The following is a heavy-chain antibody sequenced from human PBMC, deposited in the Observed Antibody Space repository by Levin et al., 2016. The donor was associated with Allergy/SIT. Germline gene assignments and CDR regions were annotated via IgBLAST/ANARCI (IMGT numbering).Heavy chain of an antibody. CDR3: ARSGTEAIEY. V-gene: IGHV4-59*13. J-gene: IGHJ4*02. CDR2: GYYSGTT. Sequence: PGKGLEWIGYGYYSGTTKYNPSLESRVTISVDTSKNQFSLKLSSVTTADTAVYYCARSGTEAIEYWGQGTLVTVSS. D-gene: IGHD2-15*01.